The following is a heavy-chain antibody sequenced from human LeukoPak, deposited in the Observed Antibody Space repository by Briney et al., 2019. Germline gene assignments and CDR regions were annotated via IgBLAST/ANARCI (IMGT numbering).Heavy chain of an antibody. D-gene: IGHD6-6*01. CDR3: ARMYSSSFFDY. CDR2: IKRDGSEK. J-gene: IGHJ4*02. V-gene: IGHV3-7*01. Sequence: GGSLRLSCAASGFTFSSYGMSWVRQAPGKGLEWVANIKRDGSEKYYVDSVKGRFTISRDNAKNSLYLQMNSLRAEDTAVYYCARMYSSSFFDYLGQGTLVTVSS. CDR1: GFTFSSYG.